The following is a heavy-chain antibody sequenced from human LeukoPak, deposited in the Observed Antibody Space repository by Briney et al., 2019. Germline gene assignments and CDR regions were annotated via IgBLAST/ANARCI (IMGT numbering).Heavy chain of an antibody. Sequence: PGGSLRLSCAASGFTFDIYAMHWVRQAPGKGLEWVAVMSYDGSNKYYVDSLKGRFTISRDNSQNTVYLQMTSLRVADTALYYCGRDQVQHCSIASCYVIDNWGPGTLVAVSS. D-gene: IGHD2-2*01. V-gene: IGHV3-30*04. CDR2: MSYDGSNK. CDR1: GFTFDIYA. CDR3: GRDQVQHCSIASCYVIDN. J-gene: IGHJ4*02.